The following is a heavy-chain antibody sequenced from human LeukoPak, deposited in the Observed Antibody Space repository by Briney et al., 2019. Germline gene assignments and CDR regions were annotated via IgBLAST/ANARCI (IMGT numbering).Heavy chain of an antibody. CDR3: AAFGEQLVSSGWFDP. Sequence: PSETLSLTCTVSGGSISSYYWSWIRQPAGKGLEWIGRIYTSGSTNYNPSLKSRVTMSVDTSKNQFSLKLSSVTAADTAVYYCAAFGEQLVSSGWFDPWGQGTLVTVSS. V-gene: IGHV4-4*07. CDR2: IYTSGST. D-gene: IGHD6-13*01. J-gene: IGHJ5*02. CDR1: GGSISSYY.